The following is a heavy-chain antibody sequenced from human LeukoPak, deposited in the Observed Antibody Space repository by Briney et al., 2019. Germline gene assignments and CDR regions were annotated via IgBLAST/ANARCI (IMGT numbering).Heavy chain of an antibody. CDR2: ISGSGGTT. CDR1: GFTFSSYT. D-gene: IGHD6-13*01. J-gene: IGHJ4*02. Sequence: PGESLKISCAASGFTFSSYTMTWVRQAPGKGLEWVSVISGSGGTTNYADSVKGRFTISRDNSKNMLYLQMNSLRAEDTAVYYCAKGRTGYIPDYWGQGTPVTVSS. CDR3: AKGRTGYIPDY. V-gene: IGHV3-23*01.